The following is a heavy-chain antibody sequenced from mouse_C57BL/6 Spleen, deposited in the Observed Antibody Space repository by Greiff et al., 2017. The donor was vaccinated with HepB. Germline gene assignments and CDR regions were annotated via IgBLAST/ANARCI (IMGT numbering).Heavy chain of an antibody. CDR3: ARGRYYGSSYDAMDY. J-gene: IGHJ4*01. CDR1: GYTFTSYW. D-gene: IGHD1-1*01. CDR2: IHPNSGST. V-gene: IGHV1-64*01. Sequence: VQLQQSGAELVKPGASVKLSCKASGYTFTSYWMHWVKQRPGQGLEWIGMIHPNSGSTNYNEKFKSKATLTVDKSSSTAYMQLSSLTSEDSAVYYCARGRYYGSSYDAMDYWGQGTSVTVSS.